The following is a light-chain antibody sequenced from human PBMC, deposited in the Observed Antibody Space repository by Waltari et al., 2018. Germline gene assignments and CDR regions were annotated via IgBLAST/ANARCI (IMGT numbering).Light chain of an antibody. CDR1: GRDIGAFNY. Sequence: QSALTQPSSVSGSPRQSITISCPGTGRDIGAFNYVSCYQQHSGKAPRLIIFGVSDRPSGISNRFSGSKSGNTASLTISGLQAEDEADYYCTSFTRAKTWVFGGGTKVTVL. V-gene: IGLV2-14*03. J-gene: IGLJ3*02. CDR3: TSFTRAKTWV. CDR2: GVS.